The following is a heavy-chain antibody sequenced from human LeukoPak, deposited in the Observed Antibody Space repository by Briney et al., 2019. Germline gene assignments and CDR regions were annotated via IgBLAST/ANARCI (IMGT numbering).Heavy chain of an antibody. CDR2: INHSGST. CDR1: GGSFSGYY. J-gene: IGHJ4*02. D-gene: IGHD2-2*01. CDR3: ARAVLGYCSSTSCYEVYFDY. Sequence: SETLSLTCAVYGGSFSGYYWSWIRQPPGKGLEWIGEINHSGSTNYNPSLKSRVTISVDTSKNQFSLKLSSVTAADTAVYYCARAVLGYCSSTSCYEVYFDYWAQGTLVTVSS. V-gene: IGHV4-34*01.